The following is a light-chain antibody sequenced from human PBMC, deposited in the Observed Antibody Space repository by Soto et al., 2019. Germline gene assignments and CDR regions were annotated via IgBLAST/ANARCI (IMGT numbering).Light chain of an antibody. Sequence: DIQMTQSPSSVSASVGDRVTITCRASQGVNTWLAWYQKKPGKAPELLIYEASSLHSGVPSRFSGSGSGTDFTLTISSLQPEDFAMYYCQQYGSSPWTFGQGTKVEI. J-gene: IGKJ1*01. CDR2: EAS. CDR1: QGVNTW. CDR3: QQYGSSPWT. V-gene: IGKV1-12*01.